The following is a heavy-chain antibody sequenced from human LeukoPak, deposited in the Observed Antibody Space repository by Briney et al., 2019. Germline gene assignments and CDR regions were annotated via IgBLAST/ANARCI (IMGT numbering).Heavy chain of an antibody. J-gene: IGHJ2*01. Sequence: SETLSLTCTVSGGSISSYYWSWFRQTPGKGPEWIGYIYYSGSTKYNPSLKSRVTISVDRSKNPFPLKLNSVPAADTAVYYCARYWGVQLWPHWYFDLWGRGSLVTVSS. CDR2: IYYSGST. V-gene: IGHV4-59*01. D-gene: IGHD5-24*01. CDR1: GGSISSYY. CDR3: ARYWGVQLWPHWYFDL.